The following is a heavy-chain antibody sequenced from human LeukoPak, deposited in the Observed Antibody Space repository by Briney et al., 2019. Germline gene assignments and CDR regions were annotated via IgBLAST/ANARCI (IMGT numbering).Heavy chain of an antibody. J-gene: IGHJ3*02. CDR3: ARLDVRADSSSSRVVAFDI. Sequence: SETLSLTGTGSGGSISEYYCNWIRQPPGNGLDGIGFICCSLSTIYNPSIKSRVSISVDTSKTQFSLKLSSVTAADTAVYYCARLDVRADSSSSRVVAFDIWGQGTMVTVSS. CDR2: ICCSLST. CDR1: GGSISEYY. V-gene: IGHV4-59*01. D-gene: IGHD3-22*01.